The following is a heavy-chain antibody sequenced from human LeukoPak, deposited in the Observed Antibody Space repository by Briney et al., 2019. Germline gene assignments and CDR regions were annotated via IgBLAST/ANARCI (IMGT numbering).Heavy chain of an antibody. V-gene: IGHV1-18*01. CDR2: ISAYNGNT. D-gene: IGHD6-13*01. CDR3: ARVHSGGYSSSWYPDRGLIDY. J-gene: IGHJ4*02. Sequence: ASVKVSCKASGYTFTSYGISWVRQAPGQGLEWMGWISAYNGNTNYAQKLQGRVTMTTDTSTSTAYMELRSLRSDDTAVYYCARVHSGGYSSSWYPDRGLIDYWGQGTMVTVSS. CDR1: GYTFTSYG.